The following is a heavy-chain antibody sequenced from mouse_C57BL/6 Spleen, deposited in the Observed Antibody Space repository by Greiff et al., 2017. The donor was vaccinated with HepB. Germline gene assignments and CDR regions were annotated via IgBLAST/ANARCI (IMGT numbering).Heavy chain of an antibody. D-gene: IGHD1-1*01. V-gene: IGHV1-64*01. CDR2: IHPNSGST. CDR3: ARGGFTTVVAHFDY. Sequence: VQLQQSGAELVKPGASVKLSCKASGYTFTSYWMHWVKQRPGQGLEWIGMIHPNSGSTNYNEKFKSKATLTVDKSSSTAYMELSSLTSEDSAVYYCARGGFTTVVAHFDYWGQGTTLTVSS. CDR1: GYTFTSYW. J-gene: IGHJ2*01.